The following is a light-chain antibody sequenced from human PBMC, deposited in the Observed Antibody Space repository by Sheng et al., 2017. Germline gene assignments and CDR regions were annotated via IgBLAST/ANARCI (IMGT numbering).Light chain of an antibody. J-gene: IGKJ2*01. CDR2: AAS. CDR3: QQYYSYPPMYT. Sequence: DIQMTQSPSSLSASVGDRVTITCRASQGISNYLAWYQQKPGKVPKLLIYAASTLQSGVPSRFSGSGSGTDFTLTISCLQSEDFATYYCQQYYSYPPMYTFGQGTKLEIK. V-gene: IGKV1-16*01. CDR1: QGISNY.